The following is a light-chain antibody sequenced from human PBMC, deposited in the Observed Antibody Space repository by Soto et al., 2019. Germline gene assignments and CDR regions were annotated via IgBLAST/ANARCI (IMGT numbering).Light chain of an antibody. V-gene: IGKV1-39*01. CDR1: QTISSH. J-gene: IGKJ1*01. Sequence: DIQLTQSPSFLFASVGDRVTITCLASQTISSHLNWYQQKPGKAPNILVYAASSLQSGVPSRFTGSGAGTDFTLTISSLQPEDFASYYCQQSYSTPPTFGQGTKVDIK. CDR2: AAS. CDR3: QQSYSTPPT.